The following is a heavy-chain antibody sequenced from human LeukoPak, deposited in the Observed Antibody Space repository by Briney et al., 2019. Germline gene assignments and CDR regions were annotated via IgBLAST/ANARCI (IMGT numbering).Heavy chain of an antibody. CDR1: GGSISSSSYY. CDR2: IYYSWST. V-gene: IGHV4-39*01. Sequence: SETLSLTCTVSGGSISSSSYYWGWIRQPPGKGLEWLGSIYYSWSTYYNPFLKSRVTISVDTSKNQFSLRLSSVTAADTAVYYCARHATESTIFGVAIPNNWFDPWGQGTLVTVSS. J-gene: IGHJ5*02. CDR3: ARHATESTIFGVAIPNNWFDP. D-gene: IGHD3-3*01.